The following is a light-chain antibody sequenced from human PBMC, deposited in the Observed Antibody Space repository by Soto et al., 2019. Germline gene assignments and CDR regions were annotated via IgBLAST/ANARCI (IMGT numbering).Light chain of an antibody. CDR1: SSNIGSHS. CDR2: NNN. Sequence: QSVLTQPPSASGTPGQRVTISCSGSSSNIGSHSVNWYQQLPGTAPKVLIYNNNQRPSGVPDRFSGSKSGTSASLAISGLQSEDEADYYCAAWDVSLNCYVFGTGTKLTVL. V-gene: IGLV1-44*01. J-gene: IGLJ1*01. CDR3: AAWDVSLNCYV.